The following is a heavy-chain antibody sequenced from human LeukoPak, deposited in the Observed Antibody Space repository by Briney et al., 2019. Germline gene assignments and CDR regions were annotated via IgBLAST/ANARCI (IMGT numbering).Heavy chain of an antibody. CDR3: AKDGYSSSWYYFDH. J-gene: IGHJ4*02. CDR2: ISGSGGST. CDR1: GFTFSSYA. Sequence: GGSLRLSCAASGFTFSSYAMSWVRQAPGKGLEWVSAISGSGGSTYYADSVKGRYTISRDNSKNTLYLQMNSLRAEDTAVYYCAKDGYSSSWYYFDHWGQGTLVTVSS. D-gene: IGHD6-13*01. V-gene: IGHV3-23*01.